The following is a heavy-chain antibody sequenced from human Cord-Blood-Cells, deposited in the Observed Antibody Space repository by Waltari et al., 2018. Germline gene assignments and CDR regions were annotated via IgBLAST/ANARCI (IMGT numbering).Heavy chain of an antibody. J-gene: IGHJ4*02. Sequence: QVQLPQWGAGLLTPSDTLSLTCAVYVGSFSGYYWNWIRQPPGKGLEWIGEINHSGSTNYNPSLKSRVTISVDTSKNQFSLKLSSVTTADTAVYYCARGHSSSWYDYWGQGTLVTVSS. CDR3: ARGHSSSWYDY. CDR1: VGSFSGYY. CDR2: INHSGST. D-gene: IGHD6-13*01. V-gene: IGHV4-34*01.